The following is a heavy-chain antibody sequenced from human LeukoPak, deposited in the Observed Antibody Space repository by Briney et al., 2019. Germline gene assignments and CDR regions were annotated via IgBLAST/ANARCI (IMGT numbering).Heavy chain of an antibody. Sequence: PGGSLRLSCAASGFTFTNYAMTWVRQAPGKGLQWVGRIKSRADGETTDYGAPVTGRFTISRDDSKNTMYLQMNSLKIEDTALYYCKTHFPAPAGVFVDYWGQGTVVTVSS. D-gene: IGHD6-13*01. CDR3: KTHFPAPAGVFVDY. J-gene: IGHJ4*02. V-gene: IGHV3-15*01. CDR2: IKSRADGETT. CDR1: GFTFTNYA.